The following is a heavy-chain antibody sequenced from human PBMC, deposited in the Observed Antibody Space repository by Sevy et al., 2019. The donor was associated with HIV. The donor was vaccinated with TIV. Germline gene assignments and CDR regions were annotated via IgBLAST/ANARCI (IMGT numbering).Heavy chain of an antibody. D-gene: IGHD3-3*01. J-gene: IGHJ4*02. CDR1: GYTFTGYY. Sequence: ASVKVSCKASGYTFTGYYIHWVRQAPGQGLEWMGWINPNSDGTNFAQKFQGRVTMTRDTSLTPAYMELSRLGSDDTAVYYCARGDTFWSAYYYFDYWGQGTLVTVSS. CDR3: ARGDTFWSAYYYFDY. V-gene: IGHV1-2*02. CDR2: INPNSDGT.